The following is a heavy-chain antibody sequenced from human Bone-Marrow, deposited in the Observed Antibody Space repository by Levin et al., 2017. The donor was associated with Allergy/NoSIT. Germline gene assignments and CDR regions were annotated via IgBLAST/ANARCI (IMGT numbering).Heavy chain of an antibody. CDR3: AKDVRGGDTTGRGY. J-gene: IGHJ4*02. V-gene: IGHV3-23*01. D-gene: IGHD1-26*01. Sequence: SCAASGFTFSKYAIYWVRQAPGKGLEWVSSISGFGYRTYYADSVKGRFTISRDNSKNTVWLQMNSLRADDTAVYYCAKDVRGGDTTGRGYWGQGTLVTVSS. CDR2: ISGFGYRT. CDR1: GFTFSKYA.